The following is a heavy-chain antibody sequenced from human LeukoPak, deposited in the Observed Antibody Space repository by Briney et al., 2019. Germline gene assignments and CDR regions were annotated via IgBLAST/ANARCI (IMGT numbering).Heavy chain of an antibody. V-gene: IGHV3-66*01. CDR1: GFTFSSYS. D-gene: IGHD4-23*01. CDR3: ARDRPYGGKGDFDY. Sequence: PGGSLRLSCAASGFTFSSYSMNWVRQAPGKGLEWVSVIHNDGSTYYADSVKGRFTISRDNSKNILYLQMNSLRAEDTAVYYCARDRPYGGKGDFDYWGQGTLVTVSS. J-gene: IGHJ4*02. CDR2: IHNDGST.